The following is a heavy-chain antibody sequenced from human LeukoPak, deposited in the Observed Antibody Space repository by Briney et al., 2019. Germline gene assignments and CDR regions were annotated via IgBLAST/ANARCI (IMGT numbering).Heavy chain of an antibody. CDR2: ISSSGSTI. CDR3: ARGSHCGGDCYPPRIDY. J-gene: IGHJ4*02. Sequence: GGSLRLSCGASGFSISSYEMNWVRQAPGKGLEWVSHISSSGSTIWYADSVKGRFTISRDNAKNSLYLQMNSLRAEDTAVYYCARGSHCGGDCYPPRIDYWGQGTLVTVSS. V-gene: IGHV3-48*03. D-gene: IGHD2-21*02. CDR1: GFSISSYE.